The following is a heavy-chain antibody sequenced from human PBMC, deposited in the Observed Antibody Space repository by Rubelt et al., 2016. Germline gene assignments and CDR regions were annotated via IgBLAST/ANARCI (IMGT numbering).Heavy chain of an antibody. Sequence: QLQLQESGPGLVKPSETLSLTCTVSGGSISSSSYYWGWIRQPPGKGLEWIGSIYYSGSTYYNPSLKSRVSISVDTSRNQCSLTLSSGTAADTSVYDCARAQLLVPGDFDYWGQGTLVTVSS. CDR2: IYYSGST. D-gene: IGHD6-13*01. CDR3: ARAQLLVPGDFDY. CDR1: GGSISSSSYY. J-gene: IGHJ4*02. V-gene: IGHV4-39*07.